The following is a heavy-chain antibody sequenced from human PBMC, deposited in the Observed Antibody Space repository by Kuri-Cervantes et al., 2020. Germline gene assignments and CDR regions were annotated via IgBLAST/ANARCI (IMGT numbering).Heavy chain of an antibody. D-gene: IGHD2-15*01. CDR3: ARDGAVVAALSSGSDWFDP. Sequence: GESLKISCAASGFTFSSYWMSWVRQAPGKGLEWVANIKQDGSEKYYVDSVKGRFTISRDNAKNSLYLQMNSLRAEDTAVYYCARDGAVVAALSSGSDWFDPWGQGTLVTVSS. J-gene: IGHJ5*02. CDR2: IKQDGSEK. CDR1: GFTFSSYW. V-gene: IGHV3-7*01.